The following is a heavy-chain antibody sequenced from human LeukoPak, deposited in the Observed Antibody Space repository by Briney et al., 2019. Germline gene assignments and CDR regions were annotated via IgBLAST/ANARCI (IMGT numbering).Heavy chain of an antibody. CDR2: IYYSGWT. CDR3: ARRGDGYTYDDY. D-gene: IGHD5-24*01. Sequence: RWETVSLTCTVSGGSIRSCYGSWIRQPPGKGLEGIGYIYYSGWTNYSPSLKSRVTISADTCRNQFCLRRRSVTAADTALTCCARRGDGYTYDDYWGQGTLVTVSS. J-gene: IGHJ4*02. V-gene: IGHV4-59*12. CDR1: GGSIRSCY.